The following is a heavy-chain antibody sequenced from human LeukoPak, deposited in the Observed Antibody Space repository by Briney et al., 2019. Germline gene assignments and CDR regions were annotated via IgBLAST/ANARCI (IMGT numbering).Heavy chain of an antibody. V-gene: IGHV4-59*01. D-gene: IGHD4-17*01. CDR3: ARTTVTTIWFDP. Sequence: SETLSLTCTVSGGSISSYYWSWIRQPPGKGLEWIGYIYYSGSTNYNPSLKSRVTISVDTSKNQFSLKLSSVTAADTAVYYCARTTVTTIWFDPWGQGTLVTVSS. J-gene: IGHJ5*02. CDR1: GGSISSYY. CDR2: IYYSGST.